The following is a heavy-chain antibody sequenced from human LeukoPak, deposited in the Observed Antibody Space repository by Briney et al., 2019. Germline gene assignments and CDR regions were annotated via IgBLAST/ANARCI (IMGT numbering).Heavy chain of an antibody. CDR1: GDSVSSNSAA. D-gene: IGHD6-19*01. V-gene: IGHV6-1*01. CDR2: TYYRFKWYN. Sequence: SQTLPLTCAISGDSVSSNSAAWNWIRQSPSRGLEWLGRTYYRFKWYNDYAVSVKSRITINPDTSKNQFSLQLNSVTPEDTAVYYCAREGVPGMAVAGPRDYWGQGTLVTVSS. CDR3: AREGVPGMAVAGPRDY. J-gene: IGHJ4*02.